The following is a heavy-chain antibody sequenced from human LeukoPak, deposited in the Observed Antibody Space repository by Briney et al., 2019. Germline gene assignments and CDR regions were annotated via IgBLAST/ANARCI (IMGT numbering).Heavy chain of an antibody. V-gene: IGHV4-39*02. CDR3: ARDISGYSYWYFDL. J-gene: IGHJ2*01. Sequence: PSETLSLTCTVSGGSISSGDYYWGWIRQPPGKGLEWIGSIYSSGSAYYNPSLKSRVTISVDTSKNQFSLRLSSVTAADTAVYYCARDISGYSYWYFDLWGRGTLVTVSS. CDR2: IYSSGSA. D-gene: IGHD3-22*01. CDR1: GGSISSGDYY.